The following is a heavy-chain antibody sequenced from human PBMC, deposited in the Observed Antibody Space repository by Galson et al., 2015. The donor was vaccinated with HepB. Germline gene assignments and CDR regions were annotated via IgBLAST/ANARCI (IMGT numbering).Heavy chain of an antibody. CDR1: GFTFSSYD. Sequence: SLRLSCAASGFTFSSYDMHWVRQATGKGLEWVSAIGTAGDTYYPGSVKGRFTISRDNSKNTLYLQMNSLRAEDTAVYYCAKDGWAGANAPYWYFDLWGRGTLVTVSS. CDR3: AKDGWAGANAPYWYFDL. V-gene: IGHV3-13*01. D-gene: IGHD1-26*01. CDR2: IGTAGDT. J-gene: IGHJ2*01.